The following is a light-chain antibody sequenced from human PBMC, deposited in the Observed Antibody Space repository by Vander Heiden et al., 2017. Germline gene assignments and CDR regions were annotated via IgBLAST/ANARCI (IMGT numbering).Light chain of an antibody. CDR2: AAS. Sequence: DIQLTQSPSSLSASVGDRVTITCRASQSISSYVNWYQQKPGKAPKLLIFAASSLQSGVPSRFSGSGSGTDFTLTISSLQPEDFATYYCQQSYSTPLTFGGGTKVEIK. CDR3: QQSYSTPLT. J-gene: IGKJ4*01. CDR1: QSISSY. V-gene: IGKV1-39*01.